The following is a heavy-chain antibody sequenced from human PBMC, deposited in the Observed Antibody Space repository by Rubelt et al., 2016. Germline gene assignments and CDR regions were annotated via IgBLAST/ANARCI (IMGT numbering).Heavy chain of an antibody. CDR3: ARDVGGNSVLYYFDY. V-gene: IGHV1-18*01. CDR1: GYTFTSYG. Sequence: QVQLVQSGAEVKKPGASVKVSCKASGYTFTSYGISWVRQAPGQGLEWMGWISAYNDNTNYAQKIKGRGTMTTETSTSTGYMELRSLRSDDTAVYYCARDVGGNSVLYYFDYWGQGTLVTVSS. D-gene: IGHD4-23*01. CDR2: ISAYNDNT. J-gene: IGHJ4*02.